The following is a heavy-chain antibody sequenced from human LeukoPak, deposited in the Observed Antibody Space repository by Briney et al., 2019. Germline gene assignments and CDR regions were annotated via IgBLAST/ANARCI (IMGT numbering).Heavy chain of an antibody. J-gene: IGHJ4*02. CDR1: GFTFSRHW. CDR2: IHEDGSDK. V-gene: IGHV3-7*01. Sequence: GGSLRLSCAASGFTFSRHWMNWVRQAPGKGLEWVANIHEDGSDKYYVDSVKGRFTISRDNAKNSLYLQMNSLRAEDTAVYYCARDVHSGAFDYWGRGTLVTVSS. D-gene: IGHD6-19*01. CDR3: ARDVHSGAFDY.